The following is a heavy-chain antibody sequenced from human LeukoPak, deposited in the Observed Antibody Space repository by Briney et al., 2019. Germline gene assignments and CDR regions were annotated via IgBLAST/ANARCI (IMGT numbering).Heavy chain of an antibody. CDR2: INHSGST. Sequence: SETLSLTCAVYGGSFSGYYWSWIRQPPGKGLEWIGEINHSGSTNYNPSPKSRVTISVDTSKNQFSLKLSSVTAADTAVYYCARASCSGGSCYSSPFDYWGQGTLVTVSS. CDR3: ARASCSGGSCYSSPFDY. D-gene: IGHD2-15*01. V-gene: IGHV4-34*01. CDR1: GGSFSGYY. J-gene: IGHJ4*02.